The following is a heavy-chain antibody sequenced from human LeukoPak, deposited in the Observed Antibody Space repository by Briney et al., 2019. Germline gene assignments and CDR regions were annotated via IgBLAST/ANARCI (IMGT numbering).Heavy chain of an antibody. Sequence: PGRSLRLSCAASGFTFDDYAMHWVRQAPGKGLEWVSGISWNSGSIGYADSVKGRFTISRDNAKNSLYLQMNSLRAEDTALYYCAKVGSGYDFWSGSQAPNYYFDYWGQGTLVTVSS. D-gene: IGHD3-3*01. V-gene: IGHV3-9*01. CDR2: ISWNSGSI. J-gene: IGHJ4*02. CDR3: AKVGSGYDFWSGSQAPNYYFDY. CDR1: GFTFDDYA.